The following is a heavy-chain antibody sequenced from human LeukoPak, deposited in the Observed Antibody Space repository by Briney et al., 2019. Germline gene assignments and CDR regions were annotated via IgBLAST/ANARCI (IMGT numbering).Heavy chain of an antibody. Sequence: PSETLSLPCTVSGASFNSDDQYWNWIRQSPGKGLEWIGSIHPSGMLYSNPSLESRVTMSRDTSKNLFSLNLNSVTAADTAVYFCSRGLDSRKLGYWGQGILVTVSS. CDR2: IHPSGML. CDR3: SRGLDSRKLGY. V-gene: IGHV4-31*03. CDR1: GASFNSDDQY. D-gene: IGHD3-22*01. J-gene: IGHJ4*02.